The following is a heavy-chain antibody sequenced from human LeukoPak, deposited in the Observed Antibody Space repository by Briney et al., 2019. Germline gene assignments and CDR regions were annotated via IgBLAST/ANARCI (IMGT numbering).Heavy chain of an antibody. Sequence: PGGSLRLSCAASGFTFSSYAMHWVRQAPGKGLEWVAVISYDGSNKYYADSVKGRFTISRDNSKNTLYLQMNSLRAEDTAVYYCARDSHDILTGPGYWGQGTLVTVSS. V-gene: IGHV3-30-3*01. J-gene: IGHJ4*02. CDR3: ARDSHDILTGPGY. CDR2: ISYDGSNK. CDR1: GFTFSSYA. D-gene: IGHD3-9*01.